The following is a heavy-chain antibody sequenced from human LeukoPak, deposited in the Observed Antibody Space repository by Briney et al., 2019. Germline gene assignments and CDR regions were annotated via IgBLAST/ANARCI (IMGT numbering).Heavy chain of an antibody. CDR1: GFTVSSNY. Sequence: GGSLRLSCAASGFTVSSNYMSWVRQAPGKGLEWVSVIYSGGSTYYADSVKGRFTISRDNSKNTLYLQMNSLRAEDTAVYYCTKSGWGIFYFDYWGQGTLVTVSS. V-gene: IGHV3-66*01. D-gene: IGHD6-19*01. J-gene: IGHJ4*02. CDR2: IYSGGST. CDR3: TKSGWGIFYFDY.